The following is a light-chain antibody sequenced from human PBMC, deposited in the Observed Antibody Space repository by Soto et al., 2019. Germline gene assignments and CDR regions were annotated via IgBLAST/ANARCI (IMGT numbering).Light chain of an antibody. J-gene: IGKJ5*01. CDR3: QHRHSYPIT. V-gene: IGKV1-9*01. Sequence: DIQLTQSPSFVSASVGDRVTITCRASQGISSYLAWYQQKQGKAPKLLIHTASTLQSGVPSRFSGSGSGTEFTLTISSLQPEDFATYYCQHRHSYPITFGQGTRLEIK. CDR1: QGISSY. CDR2: TAS.